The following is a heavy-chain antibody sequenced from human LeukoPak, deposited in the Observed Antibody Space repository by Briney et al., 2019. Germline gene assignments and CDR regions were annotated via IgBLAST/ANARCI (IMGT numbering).Heavy chain of an antibody. CDR1: GGSISSSSYY. CDR3: ARDSYGDYIGYYYYMDV. D-gene: IGHD4-17*01. Sequence: SETLSLTCTVSGGSISSSSYYWGWIRQPPGKGLEWIGRIYTSGSTNYNPSLKSRVTISVDTSKNQFSLKLSSVTAADTAVYYCARDSYGDYIGYYYYMDVWGKGTTVTISS. CDR2: IYTSGST. V-gene: IGHV4-61*02. J-gene: IGHJ6*03.